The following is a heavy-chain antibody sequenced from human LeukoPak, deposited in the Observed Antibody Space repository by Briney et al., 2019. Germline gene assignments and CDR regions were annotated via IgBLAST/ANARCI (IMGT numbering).Heavy chain of an antibody. Sequence: SGGSLRLSCAASGFTFSSYAMSWVRQAPGKGLEWVSVISGSGGRTYYIDSVKGRFTISRDNSKNTLYLQMNSLRDDDTAVYYCAKGRGYGDYGSTFEYWGQGTLATVSS. J-gene: IGHJ4*02. CDR2: ISGSGGRT. CDR1: GFTFSSYA. CDR3: AKGRGYGDYGSTFEY. V-gene: IGHV3-23*01. D-gene: IGHD4-17*01.